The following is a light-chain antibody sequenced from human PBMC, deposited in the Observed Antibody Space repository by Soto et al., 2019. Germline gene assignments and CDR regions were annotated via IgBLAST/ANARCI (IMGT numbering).Light chain of an antibody. J-gene: IGKJ4*01. CDR3: QQYYSSPLT. Sequence: DIVMTQSPDSLAVSLGERATINCKSSQSLFYSSYSRHNLAWYQQKPGQPPKLLIYWASTRESGVPDRFSGSASDTDFTLTTSNLQAADVAVYSCQQYYSSPLTFGGGTKVDIK. V-gene: IGKV4-1*01. CDR1: QSLFYSSYSRHN. CDR2: WAS.